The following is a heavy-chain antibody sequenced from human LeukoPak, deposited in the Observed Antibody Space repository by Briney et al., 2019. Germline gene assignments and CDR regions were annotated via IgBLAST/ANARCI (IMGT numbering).Heavy chain of an antibody. Sequence: GGSLRLSCAASGFNVSSNHMTWVRQAPGKGLECVSVIYSAGGTYFADSVKGRFTISRDNSKNTLYVQMNSLRAEDTAVYYCARTTRYAFDVWGQGTMVTVSS. D-gene: IGHD1-26*01. CDR1: GFNVSSNH. CDR3: ARTTRYAFDV. V-gene: IGHV3-66*01. J-gene: IGHJ3*01. CDR2: IYSAGGT.